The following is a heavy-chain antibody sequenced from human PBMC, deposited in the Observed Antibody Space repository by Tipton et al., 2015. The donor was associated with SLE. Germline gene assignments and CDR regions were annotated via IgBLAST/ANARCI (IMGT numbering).Heavy chain of an antibody. J-gene: IGHJ5*02. CDR3: SRVATAGDFDWFDP. Sequence: QSGPEVKKPGASVKVSCKASGYTFTSYDINWVRQATGQGLEWMGWMNPNSGNTGYALKFQGRVTITRNTSISTAYMELSSLTPDDTAVYYCSRVATAGDFDWFDPWGQGTLVTVSS. CDR2: MNPNSGNT. D-gene: IGHD6-13*01. V-gene: IGHV1-8*01. CDR1: GYTFTSYD.